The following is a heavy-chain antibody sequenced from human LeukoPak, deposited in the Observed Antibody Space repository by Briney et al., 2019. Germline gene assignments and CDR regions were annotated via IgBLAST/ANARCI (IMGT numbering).Heavy chain of an antibody. Sequence: ASEKVSCKASGYTFTNYYMHWVRQAPAQGLEWMGVINPSADSTSYAQNFQGRVTITRDTSTSTVYMELNSMRSEDTAVYYCARGYFTFFYMDAFDIWGLGTMVTVSS. CDR2: INPSADST. V-gene: IGHV1-46*01. CDR3: ARGYFTFFYMDAFDI. D-gene: IGHD3-3*01. J-gene: IGHJ3*02. CDR1: GYTFTNYY.